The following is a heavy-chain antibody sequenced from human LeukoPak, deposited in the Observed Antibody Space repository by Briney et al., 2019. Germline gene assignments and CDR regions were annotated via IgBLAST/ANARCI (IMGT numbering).Heavy chain of an antibody. CDR2: INHSGRT. J-gene: IGHJ3*02. CDR3: ARVHYYYDSSGFDAFDI. D-gene: IGHD3-22*01. Sequence: SETLSLTCAVYGGSFSGYYWSWIRQPPGKGLEWIGEINHSGRTNYNPSLKSRVTISVDTSKNQFSLKLSSVTAADTAVYYCARVHYYYDSSGFDAFDIWGQGTMVTVSS. V-gene: IGHV4-34*01. CDR1: GGSFSGYY.